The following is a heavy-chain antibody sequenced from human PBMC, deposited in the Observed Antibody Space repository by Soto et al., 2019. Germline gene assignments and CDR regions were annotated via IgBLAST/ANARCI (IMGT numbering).Heavy chain of an antibody. V-gene: IGHV3-30-3*01. J-gene: IGHJ4*02. CDR3: ARSRRGSSSNPFDY. D-gene: IGHD6-6*01. CDR2: ISYDGSNK. Sequence: GGSLRLSCAASGFTFSSYAMHWVRQAPGKGLEWVAVISYDGSNKYCADSVKGRFTISRDNSKNTLYLQMNSLRAEDTAVYYCARSRRGSSSNPFDYWGQGTLVTVSS. CDR1: GFTFSSYA.